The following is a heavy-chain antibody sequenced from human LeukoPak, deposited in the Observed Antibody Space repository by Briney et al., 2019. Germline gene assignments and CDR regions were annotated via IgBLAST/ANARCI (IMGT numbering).Heavy chain of an antibody. Sequence: GGSLRLSCAASGFTFSSYSMNWVRQAPGKGLEWVSSISSSSSYIYYVDSVKGRFTISRDNAKNSLYLQMNSLRAEDTAVYYCARGATPDVWGKGTTVTVSS. D-gene: IGHD1-26*01. CDR1: GFTFSSYS. V-gene: IGHV3-21*04. CDR2: ISSSSSYI. J-gene: IGHJ6*04. CDR3: ARGATPDV.